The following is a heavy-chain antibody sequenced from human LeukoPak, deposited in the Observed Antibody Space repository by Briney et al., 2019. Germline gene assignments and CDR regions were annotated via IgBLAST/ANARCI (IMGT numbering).Heavy chain of an antibody. D-gene: IGHD2-15*01. V-gene: IGHV3-23*01. Sequence: GGSLRLSCAASGFTFSNYATTWVRQAPGKGLEWVSTITGSGNDAYYADSVKGRFTISRDNSKNMLYLQMNSLRAEDTAVYYCAKGATGLRIVGDDWGQGTLVTVSS. CDR3: AKGATGLRIVGDD. CDR2: ITGSGNDA. J-gene: IGHJ4*02. CDR1: GFTFSNYA.